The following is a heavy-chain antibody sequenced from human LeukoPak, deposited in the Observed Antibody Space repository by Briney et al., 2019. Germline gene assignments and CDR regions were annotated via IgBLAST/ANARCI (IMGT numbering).Heavy chain of an antibody. D-gene: IGHD5-18*01. CDR2: ISGGGGST. Sequence: GGSLRLSCAASGFTFSSYAMSWVRQAPGKGLEWVSSISGGGGSTYYAESVKGRFTISRDNSKNTLYLQMNSLRAEDTAVYYCARAQDQDTALVTSAFDYWGQGTLVTVSS. V-gene: IGHV3-23*01. CDR1: GFTFSSYA. CDR3: ARAQDQDTALVTSAFDY. J-gene: IGHJ4*02.